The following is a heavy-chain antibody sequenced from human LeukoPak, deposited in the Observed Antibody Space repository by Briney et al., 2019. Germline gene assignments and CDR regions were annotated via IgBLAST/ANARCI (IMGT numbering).Heavy chain of an antibody. CDR2: ISAYNGNT. CDR1: GYTFTSYG. Sequence: GASVKVSCKASGYTFTSYGIRWVRQAPGQGLEWMGWISAYNGNTNYAQKLQGRVTMTTDTSTSTAYMELRSLRSDDTAVYYCARAVDTAMGFYYYYYMDVWGKGTTVTVSS. D-gene: IGHD5-18*01. CDR3: ARAVDTAMGFYYYYYMDV. V-gene: IGHV1-18*01. J-gene: IGHJ6*03.